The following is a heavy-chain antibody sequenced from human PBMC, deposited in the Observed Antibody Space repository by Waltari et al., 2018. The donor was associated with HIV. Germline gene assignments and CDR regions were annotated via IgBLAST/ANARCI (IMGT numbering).Heavy chain of an antibody. J-gene: IGHJ4*02. CDR1: GFTFSSYS. CDR2: ISSSSSYI. Sequence: EVQLVESGGGLVKPGGSLRLSCAASGFTFSSYSMNWVRQAPGKGLEWVSSISSSSSYIYYADSVKGRFTISRDNAKNSLYLQMNSLRAEDTAVYYCARESREQLSTDYWGQGTLVTVSS. CDR3: ARESREQLSTDY. V-gene: IGHV3-21*01. D-gene: IGHD6-6*01.